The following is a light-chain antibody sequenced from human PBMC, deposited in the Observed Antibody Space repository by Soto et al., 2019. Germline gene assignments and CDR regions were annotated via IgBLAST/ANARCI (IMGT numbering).Light chain of an antibody. CDR3: QHDEKLPLLT. CDR1: QDISNY. Sequence: DIQMTQSPSSLSASVGDRVTITCQASQDISNYLNWYQQKPVKAPKLLIYDVSNLETGVPSRFSASGSGTEFTFTISSLEPEDIATYYCQHDEKLPLLTFGPGTKVDIK. CDR2: DVS. V-gene: IGKV1-33*01. J-gene: IGKJ3*01.